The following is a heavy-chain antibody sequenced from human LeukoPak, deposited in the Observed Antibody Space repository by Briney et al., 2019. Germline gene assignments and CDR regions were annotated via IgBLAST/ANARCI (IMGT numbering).Heavy chain of an antibody. V-gene: IGHV3-66*01. CDR3: ARDRTYYDVQSGPDNACDV. J-gene: IGHJ3*01. D-gene: IGHD3-3*01. Sequence: GGSLRLSCAASEFSVGSNYMTWVRQAPGKGLEWVSLIYSGGSTYFADSVKGRFTISRDNAKKSLFLQMNSLRVEDTAVDFCARDRTYYDVQSGPDNACDVWGQGTTVTVSS. CDR1: EFSVGSNY. CDR2: IYSGGST.